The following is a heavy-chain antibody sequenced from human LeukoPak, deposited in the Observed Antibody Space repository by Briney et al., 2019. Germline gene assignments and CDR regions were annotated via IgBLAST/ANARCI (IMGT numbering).Heavy chain of an antibody. Sequence: ASVKVSCKASGYTFTNNYLHWVRQAPGQGLEWMGMIYPRDGSTSYAQKLQGRVTMTTDTSTSTAYMELRSLRSDDTAVYYCAAVVAALDGFDPWGQGTLVTVSS. D-gene: IGHD2-15*01. J-gene: IGHJ5*02. CDR2: IYPRDGST. V-gene: IGHV1-46*01. CDR1: GYTFTNNY. CDR3: AAVVAALDGFDP.